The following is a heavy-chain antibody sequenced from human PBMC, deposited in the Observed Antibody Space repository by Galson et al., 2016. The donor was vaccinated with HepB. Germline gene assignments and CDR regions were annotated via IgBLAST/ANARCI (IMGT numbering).Heavy chain of an antibody. J-gene: IGHJ6*04. CDR1: GFSFSGYS. V-gene: IGHV3-48*01. D-gene: IGHD3/OR15-3a*01. Sequence: SLRLSCAASGFSFSGYSMNWVRQAPGKGLEWLSHITSSSGSIYYADSVKGRFTISRDNAKNSLFLQVNSLRAEDTAVYYCATSTEGGLGPFTRAYGMDVWGKGTTVTVSS. CDR2: ITSSSGSI. CDR3: ATSTEGGLGPFTRAYGMDV.